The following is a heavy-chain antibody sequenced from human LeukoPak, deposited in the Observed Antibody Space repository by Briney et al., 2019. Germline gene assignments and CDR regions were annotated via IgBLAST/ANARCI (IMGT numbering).Heavy chain of an antibody. Sequence: ASVKVSCKASGYSFTGHYMHWVRQAPGQGLEWMGWINPNSGGTNYAQKFQGRVTMTRDTSISTAYMELSRLRSDDTAVYYCASLETPWYYFDYWGQGNLVTVSS. D-gene: IGHD2-8*02. CDR3: ASLETPWYYFDY. J-gene: IGHJ4*02. CDR2: INPNSGGT. V-gene: IGHV1-2*02. CDR1: GYSFTGHY.